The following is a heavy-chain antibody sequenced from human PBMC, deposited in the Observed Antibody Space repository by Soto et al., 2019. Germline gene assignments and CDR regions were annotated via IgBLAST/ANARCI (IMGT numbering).Heavy chain of an antibody. CDR1: GGSVSGGPYY. CDR3: TRAHKIVVVMGLDY. Sequence: SEKRSLTCTRSGGSVSGGPYYWSWIRQPPGKGLDWIGYIDYSGSTNYNPSLKSRVTISVDTSKNQFSLKLSSVTAADTAVYYCTRAHKIVVVMGLDYWGQGTLVTVSS. V-gene: IGHV4-61*01. D-gene: IGHD3-22*01. J-gene: IGHJ4*02. CDR2: IDYSGST.